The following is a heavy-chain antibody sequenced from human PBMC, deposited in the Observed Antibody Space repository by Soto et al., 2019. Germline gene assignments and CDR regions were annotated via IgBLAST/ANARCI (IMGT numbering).Heavy chain of an antibody. Sequence: PGGSLRLSCASSGFTLSMSAVNWVRQAPGKGREWVSYISDSGDRTYYADSVKGRFTISRDRSKNTVSLQMDSLRAEDTAVYYCAKDRGIIVKAGDAFDVWGQGTKVTVSS. J-gene: IGHJ3*01. CDR2: ISDSGDRT. D-gene: IGHD3-16*02. CDR1: GFTLSMSA. V-gene: IGHV3-23*01. CDR3: AKDRGIIVKAGDAFDV.